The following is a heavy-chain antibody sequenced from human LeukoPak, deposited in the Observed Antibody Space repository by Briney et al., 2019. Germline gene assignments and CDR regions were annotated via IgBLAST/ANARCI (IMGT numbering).Heavy chain of an antibody. V-gene: IGHV3-74*01. CDR3: ARGNSGFDY. CDR2: INSDGSNT. Sequence: GGSLRLSCAASGFTFSSYSMNWVRQAPGKGLVWVSRINSDGSNTIYADSVKGRFTISRDNAMNTLFLQMNSLRAEDTAVYYCARGNSGFDYWGQGTLVTVSS. D-gene: IGHD2/OR15-2a*01. CDR1: GFTFSSYS. J-gene: IGHJ4*02.